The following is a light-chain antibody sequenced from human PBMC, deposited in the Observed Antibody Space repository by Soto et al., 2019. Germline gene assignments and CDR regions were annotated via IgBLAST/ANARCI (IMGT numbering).Light chain of an antibody. CDR3: QQYSYLGT. J-gene: IGKJ1*01. Sequence: DIQMTQSPSTLSASVGDRVTITCRASQTISSWLAWYQQKPGKAPKLLIYKASSLESGVPSRFSGSGSGTEFTLTISSLQPDDSATYYRQQYSYLGTFGQGTKVEIK. V-gene: IGKV1-5*03. CDR1: QTISSW. CDR2: KAS.